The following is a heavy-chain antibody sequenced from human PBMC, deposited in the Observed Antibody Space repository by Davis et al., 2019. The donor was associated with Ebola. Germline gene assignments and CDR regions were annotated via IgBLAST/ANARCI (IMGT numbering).Heavy chain of an antibody. CDR2: INGDRGRI. V-gene: IGHV3-43*02. CDR3: AKAKFSGSALIGH. CDR1: GFTFGAYT. D-gene: IGHD1-26*01. Sequence: GESLKISCATSGFTFGAYTMHWVRQAPGKGLEWVSFINGDRGRIDYADSVKGRFTISGDNSKNSLYLQMNSLTTEDTALYYCAKAKFSGSALIGHWGQGTLVTVSS. J-gene: IGHJ4*02.